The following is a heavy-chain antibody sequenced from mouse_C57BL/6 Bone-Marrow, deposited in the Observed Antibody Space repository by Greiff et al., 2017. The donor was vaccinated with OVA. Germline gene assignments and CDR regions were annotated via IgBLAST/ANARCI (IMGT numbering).Heavy chain of an antibody. CDR1: GYTFTDYE. J-gene: IGHJ2*01. CDR2: IDPETGGT. CDR3: TRRAGLDY. V-gene: IGHV1-15*01. Sequence: QVQLQQSGAELVRPGASVTLSCKASGYTFTDYEMHWVKQTPVHGLEWIGAIDPETGGTAYNQKFKGKVILTADKSSSTAYMELRSLTSEDSAVYYCTRRAGLDYWGQGTTLTVSS.